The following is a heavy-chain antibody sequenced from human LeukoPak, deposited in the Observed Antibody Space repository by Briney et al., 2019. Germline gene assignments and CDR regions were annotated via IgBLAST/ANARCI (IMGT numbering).Heavy chain of an antibody. CDR1: GFTFSSYA. CDR3: AKAGGGLEYYFDY. J-gene: IGHJ4*02. CDR2: ISGNGGST. V-gene: IGHV3-23*01. Sequence: GGSLRLSCAASGFTFSSYAMSWVRQAPGKGLEWVSAISGNGGSTYYADSVKGRFTISRDNSKNTLYLQMNSLRAEDTAVYYCAKAGGGLEYYFDYWGQGTLVAVSS. D-gene: IGHD3-3*01.